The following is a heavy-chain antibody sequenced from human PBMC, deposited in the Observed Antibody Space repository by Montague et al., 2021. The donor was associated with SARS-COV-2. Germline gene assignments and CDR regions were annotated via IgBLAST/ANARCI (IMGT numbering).Heavy chain of an antibody. Sequence: SETLSLTCTVSGGSISSGDYYWSWIRQPPGKGLEWIGSIYYSGSTYYNPSLKSRVTISVDTSKNQFSLKLSSVTAADTAVYYCASQVPDFWSGIDYWGQGTLVTVSS. V-gene: IGHV4-39*07. D-gene: IGHD3-3*01. CDR2: IYYSGST. CDR1: GGSISSGDYY. CDR3: ASQVPDFWSGIDY. J-gene: IGHJ4*02.